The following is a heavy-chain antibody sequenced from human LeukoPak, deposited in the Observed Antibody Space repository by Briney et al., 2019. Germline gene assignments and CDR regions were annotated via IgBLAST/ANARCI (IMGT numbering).Heavy chain of an antibody. CDR1: GFTFSSYA. D-gene: IGHD1-26*01. J-gene: IGHJ4*02. V-gene: IGHV3-23*01. CDR3: ARENSGSYCLDY. CDR2: ISGSGGST. Sequence: GGSLRLSCAASGFTFSSYAMCWVRQAPGKGLEWVSAISGSGGSTYYADSVKGRFTISRDNAKNSLYLQMNSLRAEDTAVYYCARENSGSYCLDYWGQGTLVTVSS.